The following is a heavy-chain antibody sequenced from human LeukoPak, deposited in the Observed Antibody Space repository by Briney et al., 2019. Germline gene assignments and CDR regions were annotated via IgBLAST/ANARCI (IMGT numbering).Heavy chain of an antibody. CDR2: IYSDGSRT. CDR1: GFTFSSYW. CDR3: ARASGYYYPKSHYFDY. D-gene: IGHD3-22*01. V-gene: IGHV3-74*01. J-gene: IGHJ4*02. Sequence: GGSLRLSCAASGFTFSSYWMHWVRQGPGKGLVWVSRIYSDGSRTTYADSVKGRFTISGDNSKNTLYLQMNSLRAEDTAVYYCARASGYYYPKSHYFDYWGQGTLVTVSS.